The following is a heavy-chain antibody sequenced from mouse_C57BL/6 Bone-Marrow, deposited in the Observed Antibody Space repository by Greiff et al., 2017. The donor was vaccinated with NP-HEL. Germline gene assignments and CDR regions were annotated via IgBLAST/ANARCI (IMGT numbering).Heavy chain of an antibody. D-gene: IGHD1-1*01. CDR3: ARSGDYGSSPFDD. Sequence: VQLQQSVAELVRPGASVKLSCTASGFDIKNTYMHWVKQRPGQGLEWIGRIDPANGNTKYAPKFKGKATITADTSSNTAYLQLSSLTSEDTAIYYGARSGDYGSSPFDDWGKGTTLSVSS. CDR2: IDPANGNT. J-gene: IGHJ2*01. CDR1: GFDIKNTY. V-gene: IGHV14-3*01.